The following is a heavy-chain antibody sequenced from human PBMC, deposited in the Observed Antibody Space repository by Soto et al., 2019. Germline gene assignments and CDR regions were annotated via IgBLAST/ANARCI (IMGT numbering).Heavy chain of an antibody. Sequence: GGSLRLSCAASGFTVSSNYMSWVRQAPGKGLEWVSVIYSGGSTYYADSVKGRFTISRHNSKNTLYLQMNSLRAEDTAVYYCASGRLTHPEQIYAFDIWGQGTMVTVSS. CDR3: ASGRLTHPEQIYAFDI. CDR2: IYSGGST. D-gene: IGHD6-25*01. V-gene: IGHV3-53*04. J-gene: IGHJ3*02. CDR1: GFTVSSNY.